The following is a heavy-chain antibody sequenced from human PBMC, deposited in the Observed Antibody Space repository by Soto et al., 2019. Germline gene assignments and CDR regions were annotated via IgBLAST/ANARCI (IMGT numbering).Heavy chain of an antibody. J-gene: IGHJ6*02. V-gene: IGHV3-33*01. CDR3: ARDGRRFGELLSYCYYGMDV. CDR1: GFTFSSYG. Sequence: QVQLVESGGGVVQPGRSLRLSCAASGFTFSSYGMHWVRQAPGKGLEWVAVIWYDGSNKYYADSVKGRFTISRDNSKNTLYLQMDSLRAEDTGVYYCARDGRRFGELLSYCYYGMDVWGQGNTVTGSS. CDR2: IWYDGSNK. D-gene: IGHD3-10*01.